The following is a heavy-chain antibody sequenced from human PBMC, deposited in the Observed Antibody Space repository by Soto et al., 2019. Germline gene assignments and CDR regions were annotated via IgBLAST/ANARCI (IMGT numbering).Heavy chain of an antibody. CDR3: GRVSYLSLGTMDV. CDR2: MFRCESDT. CDR1: GYSFTTNW. Sequence: GQSLKIYCKGPGYSFTTNWIGWVRHFPGQGLEWMGVMFRCESDTRYSPSCQGQVTMSAHPSTNTGYLEGSILNAADSAMYYCGRVSYLSLGTMDVRGQGTSVTVS. J-gene: IGHJ6*02. V-gene: IGHV5-51*01.